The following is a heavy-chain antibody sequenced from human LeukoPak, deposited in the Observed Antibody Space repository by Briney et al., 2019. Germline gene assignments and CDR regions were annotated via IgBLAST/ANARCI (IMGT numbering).Heavy chain of an antibody. CDR2: IYSGGST. Sequence: GRSLRLSCAASGFTVISNYMSWVRQAPGNGLDWVSVIYSGGSTYYADSVKGRFAISRDNSKNTLYLQMNSLRAEDTAVYYCATDYYGSGSFDYWGQGTLVTVSS. CDR1: GFTVISNY. V-gene: IGHV3-53*01. D-gene: IGHD3-10*01. J-gene: IGHJ4*02. CDR3: ATDYYGSGSFDY.